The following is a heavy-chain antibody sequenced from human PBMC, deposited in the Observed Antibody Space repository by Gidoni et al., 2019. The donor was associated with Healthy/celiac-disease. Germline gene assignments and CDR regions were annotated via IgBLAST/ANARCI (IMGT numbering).Heavy chain of an antibody. CDR1: GYTFTGHY. Sequence: QVQLVQSGAEVKKPGASVKVSCKASGYTFTGHYRHWVRPAPGQGLEWMGWINPNSGGTNYAQKFQGRVTMTRDTSISTAYMELSRLRSDDTAVYYCARDRRGLWFGELGLFDPWGQGTLVTVSS. D-gene: IGHD3-10*01. J-gene: IGHJ5*02. CDR2: INPNSGGT. V-gene: IGHV1-2*02. CDR3: ARDRRGLWFGELGLFDP.